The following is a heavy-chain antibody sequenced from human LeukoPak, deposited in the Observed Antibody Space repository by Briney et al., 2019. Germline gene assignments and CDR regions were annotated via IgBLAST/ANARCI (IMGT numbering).Heavy chain of an antibody. CDR3: ARHHSSSWDYYYYGMDV. D-gene: IGHD6-13*01. V-gene: IGHV4-59*08. Sequence: PSETLSLTCTVSGGSISSYYWSWIRQPPGKGLEWIGYIYYSGSTNYNPSLKSRVTISVDTSKNQFSLKLSSVTAADTAVYYCARHHSSSWDYYYYGMDVWGQGTTVTVSS. J-gene: IGHJ6*02. CDR1: GGSISSYY. CDR2: IYYSGST.